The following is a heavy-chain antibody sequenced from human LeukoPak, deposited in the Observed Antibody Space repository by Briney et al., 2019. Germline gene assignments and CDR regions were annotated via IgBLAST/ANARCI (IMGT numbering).Heavy chain of an antibody. D-gene: IGHD2-8*02. Sequence: GGSLRLSCVTSGFTFRSSAMHRVRQAPGRGLEWIAFISWDGAVIYYADSVKGRFAISRDTSKRTVFLQVDSLRAEDTAVYYCAKDLETKYCIDYWGQGALVTVSS. V-gene: IGHV3-30*18. J-gene: IGHJ4*02. CDR1: GFTFRSSA. CDR2: ISWDGAVI. CDR3: AKDLETKYCIDY.